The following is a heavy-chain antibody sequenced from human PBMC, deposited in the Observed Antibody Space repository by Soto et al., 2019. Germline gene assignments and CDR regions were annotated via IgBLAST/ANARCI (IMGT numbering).Heavy chain of an antibody. CDR1: GGTFSSYS. J-gene: IGHJ3*02. V-gene: IGHV1-69*13. CDR2: IIPIFGKA. D-gene: IGHD6-13*01. Sequence: ASVNVSFKAAGGTFSSYSISWVRQAPGQWLELMGGIIPIFGKANYAQKFQGRVTITADESTSKAYMELSSLRSEDTAVYYCARYILSSGGLAAAGPQGLAFNIWGQGTMVNVS. CDR3: ARYILSSGGLAAAGPQGLAFNI.